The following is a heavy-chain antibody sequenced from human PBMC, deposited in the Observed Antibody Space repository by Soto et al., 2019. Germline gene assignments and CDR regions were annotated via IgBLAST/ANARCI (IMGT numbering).Heavy chain of an antibody. Sequence: GGSLRLSCAASGFTFSNYGMSWVRQAPGKGLEWVSTISGSGGSTNYADSVKGRFTISRDNSENTLYLQMNSLRADDTAVYYCAKDFRSGGSSSLACWGQGTLVTVSS. CDR3: AKDFRSGGSSSLAC. CDR1: GFTFSNYG. CDR2: ISGSGGST. J-gene: IGHJ4*02. D-gene: IGHD2-15*01. V-gene: IGHV3-23*01.